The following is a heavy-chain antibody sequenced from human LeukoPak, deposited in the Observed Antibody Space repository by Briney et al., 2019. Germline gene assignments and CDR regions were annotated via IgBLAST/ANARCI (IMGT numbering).Heavy chain of an antibody. V-gene: IGHV4-59*01. CDR3: ARDWGADYDYVWGSYHTGAFDI. CDR2: IYYSGST. J-gene: IGHJ3*02. D-gene: IGHD3-16*02. Sequence: PSETLSLTCTVSGGSISSYYWSWIQQPPGKGLEWIGYIYYSGSTNYNPSLKSRVTISVDTSKNQFSLKLSSVTAADTAVYYCARDWGADYDYVWGSYHTGAFDIWGQGTMVTVSS. CDR1: GGSISSYY.